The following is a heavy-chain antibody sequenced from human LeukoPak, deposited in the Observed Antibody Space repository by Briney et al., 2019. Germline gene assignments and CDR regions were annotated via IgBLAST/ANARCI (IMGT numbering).Heavy chain of an antibody. CDR2: ISSSSSYI. Sequence: GGSLRLSCAASGFTFSSYSMNWVRQAPGKGLEWVSSISSSSSYIYYADSVKGRFTISRDNAKNSLYLQMNSLRAEDTAVYYCARDGITIFAVVIIGSSPIDVWGKGTMVTVSS. V-gene: IGHV3-21*01. CDR3: ARDGITIFAVVIIGSSPIDV. CDR1: GFTFSSYS. J-gene: IGHJ6*03. D-gene: IGHD3-3*01.